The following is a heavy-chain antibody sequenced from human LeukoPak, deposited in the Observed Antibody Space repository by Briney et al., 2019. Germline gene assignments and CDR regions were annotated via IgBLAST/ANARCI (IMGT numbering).Heavy chain of an antibody. CDR2: ISGSGGST. V-gene: IGHV3-23*01. CDR3: AKSDSSGGLTTFDY. J-gene: IGHJ4*02. D-gene: IGHD6-19*01. CDR1: GFTFSSYA. Sequence: PGGSLRLSCAASGFTFSSYAMSWVRQAPGKGLEWVSAISGSGGSTYYADSVKGRFTISRDNSQNTLYLQMNSLRAEDTAVYYCAKSDSSGGLTTFDYWGQGTLVTVSS.